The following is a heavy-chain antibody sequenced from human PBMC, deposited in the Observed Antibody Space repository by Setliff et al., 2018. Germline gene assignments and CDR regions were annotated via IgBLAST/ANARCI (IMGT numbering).Heavy chain of an antibody. D-gene: IGHD4-17*01. J-gene: IGHJ4*02. CDR3: AGSTVTQVDY. CDR1: GASISSGTYY. Sequence: SETLSLTCTVSGASISSGTYYGAWIRQPPGKGLEWIGRIHYRGTTYSNASLASRLTISVDTAKNQFSLKLTSVTAADTAVYYCAGSTVTQVDYWGQGTLVTVSS. CDR2: IHYRGTT. V-gene: IGHV4-39*01.